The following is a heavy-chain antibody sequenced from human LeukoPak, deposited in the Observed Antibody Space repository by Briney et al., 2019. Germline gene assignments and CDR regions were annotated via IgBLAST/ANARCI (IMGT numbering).Heavy chain of an antibody. CDR1: GYTFTSYG. CDR2: ISAYNGNT. D-gene: IGHD3-9*01. J-gene: IGHJ5*02. Sequence: APVKVSCKASGYTFTSYGISWVRQAPGQGLEWMGWISAYNGNTNYAQKLQGRVTMTTDTSTSTAYMELRSLRSDDTAVYYCAREVYYDILTGYSRYNWFDPWGQGTLVTVSS. V-gene: IGHV1-18*01. CDR3: AREVYYDILTGYSRYNWFDP.